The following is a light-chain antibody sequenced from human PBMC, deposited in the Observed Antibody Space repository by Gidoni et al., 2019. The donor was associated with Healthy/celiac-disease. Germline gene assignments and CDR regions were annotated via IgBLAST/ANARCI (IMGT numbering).Light chain of an antibody. CDR3: QQYNSYPYT. CDR2: KAS. J-gene: IGKJ2*01. V-gene: IGKV1-5*03. Sequence: DIKMTQSPSTLSASVGDRVTITGRASQSISSWLAWYQQKPGQAPKLLIYKASSLESGVPSRGSGSGSGTEFTLTISSLQHDDVATYYCQQYNSYPYTFGQGTKLEIK. CDR1: QSISSW.